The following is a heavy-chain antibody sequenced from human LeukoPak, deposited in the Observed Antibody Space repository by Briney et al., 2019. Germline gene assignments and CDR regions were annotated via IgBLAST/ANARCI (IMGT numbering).Heavy chain of an antibody. J-gene: IGHJ5*02. CDR2: INPNSGGT. Sequence: ASVKVSCKASGYTFTGYYMHWVRQAPGQGLEWMGWINPNSGGTNYAQKFQGWVTITRDTSASTAYMELSSLRSEDTAVYYCAKDVLRFLEWRNWFDPWGQGTLVTVSS. CDR3: AKDVLRFLEWRNWFDP. V-gene: IGHV1-2*04. D-gene: IGHD3-3*01. CDR1: GYTFTGYY.